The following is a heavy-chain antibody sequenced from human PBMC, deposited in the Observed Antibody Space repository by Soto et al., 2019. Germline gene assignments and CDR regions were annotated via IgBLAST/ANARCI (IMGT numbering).Heavy chain of an antibody. CDR1: GFTFSNAW. Sequence: LRLSCAASGFTFSNAWMSWVRQAPGKGLEWVGRIKSKTDGGTTDYPAPVKGRFTISRGDSENMLYLQMNSLKTEDTAVYYCSTGYYDILTGYFNSPWGQGTMVTVSS. CDR3: STGYYDILTGYFNSP. V-gene: IGHV3-15*01. J-gene: IGHJ3*01. D-gene: IGHD3-9*01. CDR2: IKSKTDGGTT.